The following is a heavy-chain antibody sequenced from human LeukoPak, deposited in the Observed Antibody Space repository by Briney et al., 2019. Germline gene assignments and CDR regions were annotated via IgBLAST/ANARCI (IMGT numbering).Heavy chain of an antibody. CDR2: ISSSSRYI. D-gene: IGHD4-17*01. V-gene: IGHV3-21*01. J-gene: IGHJ4*02. Sequence: GGSLRLSCAASEFTFSDYSMNWVRQAPGKGLEWVASISSSSRYIYYADSVKGRFTISRDNAKNSLYLQMNSLRAEDTAVYFCACLRGPSDYWGQGTLVTVSS. CDR1: EFTFSDYS. CDR3: ACLRGPSDY.